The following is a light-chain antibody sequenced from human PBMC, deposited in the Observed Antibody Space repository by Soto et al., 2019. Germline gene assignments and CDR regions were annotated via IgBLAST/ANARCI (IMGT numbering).Light chain of an antibody. CDR3: MQALQAPLT. CDR1: QSLLHSNGYNY. V-gene: IGKV2-28*01. Sequence: DIVMTQSPLSLPVTPGEPASISCRSSQSLLHSNGYNYLDWYLQKPGQSPQLLIYLGSNRASGVPDRLSGSGSGTDFALKISRVEAEDVGLYYCMQALQAPLTFGQGTKVEIK. CDR2: LGS. J-gene: IGKJ1*01.